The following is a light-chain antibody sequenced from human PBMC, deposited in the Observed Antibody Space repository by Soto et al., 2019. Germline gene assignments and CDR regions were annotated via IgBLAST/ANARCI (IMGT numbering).Light chain of an antibody. CDR1: QSIRSY. V-gene: IGKV1-39*01. J-gene: IGKJ5*01. CDR2: AAS. CDR3: QQSYSTPHT. Sequence: DIQMTQSPSSLSASVGDRVTITCRASQSIRSYLNWYQQKQGKAPKLXIYAASSLQSGVPSRFSGSGSGTDFTLTISSLQPEDFATYYCQQSYSTPHTFGQGTRLEIK.